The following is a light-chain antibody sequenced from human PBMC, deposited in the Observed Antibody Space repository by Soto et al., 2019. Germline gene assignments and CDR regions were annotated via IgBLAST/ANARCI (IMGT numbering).Light chain of an antibody. J-gene: IGKJ4*01. Sequence: EIVLTQSPATLSLSPGERATLSCRASESVSSYLAWYQQKPGQAPRLLIYDASNRATDIPARFSGSGSGTDFPLTISILEPEDFAVYYCQQRSNWPLNFGGGTKVEIK. CDR3: QQRSNWPLN. V-gene: IGKV3-11*01. CDR1: ESVSSY. CDR2: DAS.